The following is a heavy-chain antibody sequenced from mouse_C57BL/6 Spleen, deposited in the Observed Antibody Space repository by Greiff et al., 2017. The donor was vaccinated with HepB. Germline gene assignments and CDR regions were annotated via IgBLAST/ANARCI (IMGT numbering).Heavy chain of an antibody. CDR3: TRGQNEYGEGRDAMDY. D-gene: IGHD1-1*01. J-gene: IGHJ4*01. Sequence: VQLQQSGAELVRPGASVTLSCKASGYTFTDYEMHWVKQTPVHGLEWIGAIDPETGGTAYNQKFKGKAILTADKSSSTAYMELRSLTSEDSAVYYCTRGQNEYGEGRDAMDYWGQGTSVTVSS. CDR2: IDPETGGT. V-gene: IGHV1-15*01. CDR1: GYTFTDYE.